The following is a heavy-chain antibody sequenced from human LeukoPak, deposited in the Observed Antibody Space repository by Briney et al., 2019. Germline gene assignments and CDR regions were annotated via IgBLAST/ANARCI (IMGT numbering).Heavy chain of an antibody. D-gene: IGHD3-16*01. CDR1: GFTFSSYW. J-gene: IGHJ6*02. Sequence: GGSLRLSCAASGFTFSSYWMNWASQAPGKGLEWVASINHNGNVNYYVDSVKGRFTISRDDAKNSLYLQMSNLRAEDTAVYFCARGGGLDVWGQGATVTVSS. CDR3: ARGGGLDV. CDR2: INHNGNVN. V-gene: IGHV3-7*03.